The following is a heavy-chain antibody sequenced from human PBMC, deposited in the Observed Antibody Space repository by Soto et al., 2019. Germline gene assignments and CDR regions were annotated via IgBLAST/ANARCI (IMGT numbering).Heavy chain of an antibody. CDR3: ARLTGHYDILTGYYYYDYGMDV. V-gene: IGHV3-11*01. J-gene: IGHJ6*02. D-gene: IGHD3-9*01. CDR2: ISSSGSTI. Sequence: GGSLRLSCAASGFTFSDYYMSWIRQAPGKGLEWVSYISSSGSTIYYADSVKGRFTISRDNAKNSLYLQMNSLRAEDTAVYYCARLTGHYDILTGYYYYDYGMDVWGQGTTVTVSS. CDR1: GFTFSDYY.